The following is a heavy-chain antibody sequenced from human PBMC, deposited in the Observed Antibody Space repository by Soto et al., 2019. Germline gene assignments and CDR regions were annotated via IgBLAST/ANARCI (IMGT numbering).Heavy chain of an antibody. Sequence: ASVKVSCKASGYTFTSYDINWVRQATGQGLEWMGWMNPNSGNTGYAQKFQDRVTMTRNTSISTAYMELSSLRSEDTAVYYCARVTIRNSDYDITRDAFDIWGQGTMVTVSS. CDR2: MNPNSGNT. J-gene: IGHJ3*02. V-gene: IGHV1-8*01. CDR1: GYTFTSYD. D-gene: IGHD5-12*01. CDR3: ARVTIRNSDYDITRDAFDI.